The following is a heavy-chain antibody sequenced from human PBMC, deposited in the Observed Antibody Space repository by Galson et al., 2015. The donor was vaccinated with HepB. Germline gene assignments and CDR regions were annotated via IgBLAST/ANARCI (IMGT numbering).Heavy chain of an antibody. CDR1: GFTFSSYT. CDR3: AKSVRGTYAPEY. CDR2: ISSSGGST. V-gene: IGHV3-23*01. J-gene: IGHJ4*02. D-gene: IGHD1-26*01. Sequence: SLRLSCAASGFTFSSYTMNWVRQAPGKGLEWVSGISSSGGSTYCADSVKGRFTISRDNSKNTLYLQINSLRAEDTAVYYCAKSVRGTYAPEYWGQGTLVTVSS.